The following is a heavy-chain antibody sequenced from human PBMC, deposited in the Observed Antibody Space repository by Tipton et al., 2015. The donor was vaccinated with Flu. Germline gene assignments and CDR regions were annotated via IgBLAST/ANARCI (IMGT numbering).Heavy chain of an antibody. CDR2: IHHSGST. Sequence: TLSLTCSVSGGSISGYYWSWIRQPPGKGLEWIGSIHHSGSTNYNPSLKSRVSISVDTAKNQFSLNLRSVTAADTAVYYCARGHTAMVGSLYYYGMDVWGQGTTVTVSS. CDR3: ARGHTAMVGSLYYYGMDV. V-gene: IGHV4-59*08. CDR1: GGSISGYY. D-gene: IGHD5-18*01. J-gene: IGHJ6*02.